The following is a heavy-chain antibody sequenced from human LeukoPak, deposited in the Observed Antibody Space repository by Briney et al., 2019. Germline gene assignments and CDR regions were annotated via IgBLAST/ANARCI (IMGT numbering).Heavy chain of an antibody. D-gene: IGHD3-22*01. CDR2: IIPIFGKA. CDR3: ARGHDSSGYLYYYYYMDV. J-gene: IGHJ6*03. V-gene: IGHV1-69*01. CDR1: GGTFSSYA. Sequence: GASVKVSCKASGGTFSSYAISWVRQAPGQGLEWMGGIIPIFGKANYAQKFQGRVTITADESTSTAYMELSRLRSEDTAVYDCARGHDSSGYLYYYYYMDVWGKGTTVTVSS.